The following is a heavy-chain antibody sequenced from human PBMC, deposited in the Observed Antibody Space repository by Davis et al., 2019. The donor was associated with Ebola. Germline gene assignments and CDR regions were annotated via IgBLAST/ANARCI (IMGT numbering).Heavy chain of an antibody. J-gene: IGHJ4*02. Sequence: GESLKISCAASGFTFSDHYMDWVRQAPGRGLEWVSGITSGSSTYYVDSVKGRFTISRDNSKNTLYLQMNSLRVEDTAVYYCAKNPLFDFYDDYSGYADYWGQGTLVTVSS. D-gene: IGHD3-22*01. CDR3: AKNPLFDFYDDYSGYADY. CDR1: GFTFSDHY. CDR2: ITSGSST. V-gene: IGHV3-53*01.